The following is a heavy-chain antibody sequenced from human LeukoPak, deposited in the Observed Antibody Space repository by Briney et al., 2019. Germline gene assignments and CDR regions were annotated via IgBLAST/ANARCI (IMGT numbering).Heavy chain of an antibody. CDR2: IIPIFGTA. CDR1: GGTFSSYA. Sequence: ASVKVSCKASGGTFSSYAISWVRQAPGQGLEWMGGIIPIFGTANYAHKFQGRVTITADESTSTAYMELSSLRSEDTAVYYCARDRHANYDYVWGSYRTYTVTPLGYWGQGTLVTVSS. CDR3: ARDRHANYDYVWGSYRTYTVTPLGY. J-gene: IGHJ4*02. V-gene: IGHV1-69*13. D-gene: IGHD3-16*02.